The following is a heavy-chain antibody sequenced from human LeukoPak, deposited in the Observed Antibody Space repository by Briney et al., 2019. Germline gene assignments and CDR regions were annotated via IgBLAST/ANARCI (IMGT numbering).Heavy chain of an antibody. CDR2: ISYDGSNK. Sequence: PGGSLRLSCAASHFVFNSYWMSWVRQAPGKGLEWVAVISYDGSNKYYADSVKGRFTISRDNSKNTLYLQMNSLRAEDTAVYYCAKDSSSSWFGGDSKWGQGTLVTVSS. J-gene: IGHJ4*02. CDR1: HFVFNSYW. V-gene: IGHV3-30*18. CDR3: AKDSSSSWFGGDSK. D-gene: IGHD6-13*01.